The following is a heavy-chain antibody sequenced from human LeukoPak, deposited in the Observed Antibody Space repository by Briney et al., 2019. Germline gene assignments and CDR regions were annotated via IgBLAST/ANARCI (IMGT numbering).Heavy chain of an antibody. CDR2: VKSIRDGGTT. D-gene: IGHD2-21*02. CDR3: TARVVTTNEF. J-gene: IGHJ4*02. V-gene: IGHV3-15*01. Sequence: PGGSLRLPCLGSGFNFNDAYMNWVRQAPGKGLEWVGRVKSIRDGGTTDDTAPVKGRFTISRDDSKRTVYLQMNSLKTEDTAVYFCTARVVTTNEFWGQGTLVTVSS. CDR1: GFNFNDAY.